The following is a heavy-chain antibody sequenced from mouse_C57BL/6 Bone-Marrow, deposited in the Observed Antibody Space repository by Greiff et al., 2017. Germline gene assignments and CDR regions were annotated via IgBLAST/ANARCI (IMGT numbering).Heavy chain of an antibody. V-gene: IGHV1-64*01. CDR1: GYTFTSYW. D-gene: IGHD2-12*01. CDR2: IHPNSGST. CDR3: ARHYTGFAY. Sequence: QVQLQQPGAELVKPGASVKLSCKASGYTFTSYWMHWVKQRPGPGLEWIGMIHPNSGSTNYNEKFTSKATLTVDKSSSTAYMQLSSLTSEDSAVYYCARHYTGFAYWGQGTLVTVSA. J-gene: IGHJ3*01.